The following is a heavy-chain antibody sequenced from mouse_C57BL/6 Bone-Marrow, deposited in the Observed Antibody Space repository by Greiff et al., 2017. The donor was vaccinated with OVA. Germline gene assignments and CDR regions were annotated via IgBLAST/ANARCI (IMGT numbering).Heavy chain of an antibody. V-gene: IGHV1-69*01. CDR3: ARRDYGGGVAMDY. CDR2: IDPSDSNT. Sequence: QVQLQQPGAELVMPGASVKLSCKASGYTFTSYWMHWVKQRPGQGLEWIGEIDPSDSNTNYNQKFKGKSTLTVDKSSSTAYMQLSSLTSEDSAVYYCARRDYGGGVAMDYWGQGTSVTVSS. D-gene: IGHD2-4*01. J-gene: IGHJ4*01. CDR1: GYTFTSYW.